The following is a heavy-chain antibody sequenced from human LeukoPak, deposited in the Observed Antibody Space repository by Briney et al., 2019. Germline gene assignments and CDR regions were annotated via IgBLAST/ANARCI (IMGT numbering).Heavy chain of an antibody. CDR1: GFTFSSYG. J-gene: IGHJ4*02. CDR3: ATRWTSYGDYVDY. V-gene: IGHV3-30*02. Sequence: GGSLRLSCAASGFTFSSYGMTWVRQAPGKGLEWVAFIRYDGSNKYYADSVKGRFTISRDNSKNTLYLQMNSLRAEDTAVYYCATRWTSYGDYVDYWGQGTLVTVSS. D-gene: IGHD4-17*01. CDR2: IRYDGSNK.